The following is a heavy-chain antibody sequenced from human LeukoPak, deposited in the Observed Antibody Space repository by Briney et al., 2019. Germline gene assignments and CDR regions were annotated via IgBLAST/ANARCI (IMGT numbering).Heavy chain of an antibody. V-gene: IGHV3-7*01. J-gene: IGHJ4*02. Sequence: GGSLRLSCAASGFTITNYWMDWVRQAPGKGLEWVANVNQDGSGKYYVDSVKGRFTISRDNAKNSLSLQMDSLRAEDTALYYCARDLDYWGKGTLVTVSS. CDR2: VNQDGSGK. CDR3: ARDLDY. CDR1: GFTITNYW.